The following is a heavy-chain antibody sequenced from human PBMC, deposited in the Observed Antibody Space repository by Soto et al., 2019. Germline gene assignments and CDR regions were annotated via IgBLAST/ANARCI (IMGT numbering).Heavy chain of an antibody. CDR2: ISWNSGTI. Sequence: GGSLRLSCAASGFTFDDYAMHWVRQAPGKGLEWVSGISWNSGTIGYADSVKGRLTISRDNAKNSLYLQMNSLRVEDTALYYCAKAGAVAGTSGYYYGMDAWGQGTTVTVSS. CDR3: AKAGAVAGTSGYYYGMDA. V-gene: IGHV3-9*01. J-gene: IGHJ6*02. CDR1: GFTFDDYA. D-gene: IGHD6-19*01.